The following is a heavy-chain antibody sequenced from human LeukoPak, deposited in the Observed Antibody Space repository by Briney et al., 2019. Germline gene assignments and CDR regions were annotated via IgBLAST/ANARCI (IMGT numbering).Heavy chain of an antibody. Sequence: ASVKVSCKAPGYTFTSYDINWVRQATGQGLEWMGWMNPNSGNTGYAQKFQGRVTMTRNTSISTAYMELSSLRSEDTAVYYCARGAGTIYYYYMDVWGKGTTVTVSS. J-gene: IGHJ6*03. V-gene: IGHV1-8*01. CDR3: ARGAGTIYYYYMDV. CDR1: GYTFTSYD. D-gene: IGHD1-7*01. CDR2: MNPNSGNT.